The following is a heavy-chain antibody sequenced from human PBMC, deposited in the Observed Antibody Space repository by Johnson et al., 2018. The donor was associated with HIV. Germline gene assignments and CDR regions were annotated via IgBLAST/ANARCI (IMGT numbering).Heavy chain of an antibody. CDR3: ASLGLDLLVKAPLSVVFDAFDI. CDR1: GFTFSTYA. Sequence: VQLVESGGGLVQPGGSLRLSCADSGFTFSTYAMHWVRQAPGKGLEYVSGVSSNGGKTYYANSVKGRFTISRDNSKNTLYLQMNSLRAEDTAVYYCASLGLDLLVKAPLSVVFDAFDIWGQGTMVTVSS. J-gene: IGHJ3*02. D-gene: IGHD3-16*01. CDR2: VSSNGGKT. V-gene: IGHV3-64*01.